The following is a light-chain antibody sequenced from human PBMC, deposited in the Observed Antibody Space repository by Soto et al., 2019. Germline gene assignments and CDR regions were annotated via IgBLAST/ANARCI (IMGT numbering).Light chain of an antibody. V-gene: IGLV2-14*01. Sequence: QSVLTQPASVSGSPGQSITISCTGTSSDVGGYNFVSWYQQHPGKAPKLMIYEVSNRPSGVSNRFSGSKSGNTASLTISGLQAEDEGDYYCSSYTTSSTRIFGTGTKLTVL. J-gene: IGLJ1*01. CDR1: SSDVGGYNF. CDR2: EVS. CDR3: SSYTTSSTRI.